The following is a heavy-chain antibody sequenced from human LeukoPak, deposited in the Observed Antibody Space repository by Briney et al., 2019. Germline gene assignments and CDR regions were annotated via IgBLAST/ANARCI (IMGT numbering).Heavy chain of an antibody. J-gene: IGHJ2*01. D-gene: IGHD4-17*01. CDR2: ISGSGGST. V-gene: IGHV3-23*01. Sequence: PGGSPRLSCAASGFTFSSCAMSWVRQAPGKGLEWVSTISGSGGSTYYADSLKGRFTISRDNSKNTLYLQMDSLRAEDTAVYYCARETTVTHPYYFNLWGRGTLVTVSS. CDR3: ARETTVTHPYYFNL. CDR1: GFTFSSCA.